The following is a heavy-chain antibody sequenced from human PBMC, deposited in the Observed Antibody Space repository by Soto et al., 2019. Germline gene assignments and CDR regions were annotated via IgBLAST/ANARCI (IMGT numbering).Heavy chain of an antibody. CDR2: IIPIFGTA. CDR3: ARDRKGQSMSSWNDGVSYYYGMDA. V-gene: IGHV1-69*13. J-gene: IGHJ6*02. CDR1: GGTFSSYA. D-gene: IGHD1-1*01. Sequence: SVKVSCKASGGTFSSYAISWVRQAPGQGLEWMGGIIPIFGTANYAQKFQGRVTITADESTSTASMELSSLRSEDTAVYYCARDRKGQSMSSWNDGVSYYYGMDAWGQGTTVTVSS.